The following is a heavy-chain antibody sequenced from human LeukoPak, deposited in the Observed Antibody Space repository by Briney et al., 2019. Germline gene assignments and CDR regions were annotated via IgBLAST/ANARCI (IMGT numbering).Heavy chain of an antibody. D-gene: IGHD3-10*01. CDR2: IYRSGST. J-gene: IGHJ4*02. V-gene: IGHV4-38-2*02. CDR1: GYSISSGYY. CDR3: ARVDTMVRGVISPNFDY. Sequence: SETLSLTCTVSGYSISSGYYWGWIRQPPGKGLEWIGSIYRSGSTYYNPSLKSRVTISVDTSKNQFSLKLSFVAAADTAVYYCARVDTMVRGVISPNFDYWGQGTLVTVSS.